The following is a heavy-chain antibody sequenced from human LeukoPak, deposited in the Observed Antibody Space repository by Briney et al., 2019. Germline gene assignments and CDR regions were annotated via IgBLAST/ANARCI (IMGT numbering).Heavy chain of an antibody. CDR1: AFSVSTFY. Sequence: GGSLRLSCAASAFSVSTFYMSWVRQAPGKGLEWVSAISGSGGSTYYADSVKGRFTISRDNSKNTLYLQMNSLRAEDTAVYYCAKPRANDFWSPRRGFDPWGQGTLVTVSS. D-gene: IGHD3-3*01. J-gene: IGHJ5*02. CDR2: ISGSGGST. V-gene: IGHV3-23*01. CDR3: AKPRANDFWSPRRGFDP.